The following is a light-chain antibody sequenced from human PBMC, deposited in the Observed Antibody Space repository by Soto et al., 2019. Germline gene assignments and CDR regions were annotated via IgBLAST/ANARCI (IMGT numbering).Light chain of an antibody. V-gene: IGLV2-14*03. Sequence: QSVLTQPASVSGSPGQSITISRTGISADVGTSNFVSWYQHHPGKAPRLILYDVANRPSGVSNRFSGSKSGDTASLTISGLQVDDEADYYCTSYRRGPLYVFGTGTKVTVL. J-gene: IGLJ1*01. CDR3: TSYRRGPLYV. CDR1: SADVGTSNF. CDR2: DVA.